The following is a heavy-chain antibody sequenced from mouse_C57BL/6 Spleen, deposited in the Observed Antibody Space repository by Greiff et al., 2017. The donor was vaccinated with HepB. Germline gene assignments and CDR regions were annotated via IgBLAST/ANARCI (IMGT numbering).Heavy chain of an antibody. CDR3: ARDRGSYGTLFDY. J-gene: IGHJ2*01. D-gene: IGHD1-1*02. CDR1: GFTFSDYY. Sequence: VMLVESAGGLVQPGSSMKLSCTASGFTFSDYYMAWVRQVPEKGLEWVANINYDGSSTYYLDSLKSRFIISRDNAKNILYLQMSSLKSEDTATYYCARDRGSYGTLFDYWGQGTTLTVSS. CDR2: INYDGSST. V-gene: IGHV5-16*01.